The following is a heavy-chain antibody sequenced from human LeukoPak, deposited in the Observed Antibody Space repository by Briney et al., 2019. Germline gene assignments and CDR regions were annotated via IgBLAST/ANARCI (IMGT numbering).Heavy chain of an antibody. V-gene: IGHV3-7*03. CDR3: ARWAHCSSTSCPFVY. CDR2: IKQDGSEK. Sequence: GGSLRLSCAASGFTFSSYWMSWVRQAPGKGLEWVANIKQDGSEKYYVDSVKGRFTISRDNAKNSLYLQMNSLRAEATAVYYCARWAHCSSTSCPFVYWGQGTLVTVSS. D-gene: IGHD2-2*01. J-gene: IGHJ4*02. CDR1: GFTFSSYW.